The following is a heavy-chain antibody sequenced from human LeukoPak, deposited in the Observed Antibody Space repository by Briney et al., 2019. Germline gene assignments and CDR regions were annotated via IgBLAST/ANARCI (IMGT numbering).Heavy chain of an antibody. V-gene: IGHV3-23*01. J-gene: IGHJ4*02. CDR1: GFTFSSYA. Sequence: GGSLRLSCAASGFTFSSYAMNWVRQAPGKGLEWVSAISGSGGSTYYADSVKGRFTISRDNSKDTLYLQMDSLRAEDTAVYYCAKTTYSSGWSAFDYWGQGTLVTVSS. CDR3: AKTTYSSGWSAFDY. D-gene: IGHD6-19*01. CDR2: ISGSGGST.